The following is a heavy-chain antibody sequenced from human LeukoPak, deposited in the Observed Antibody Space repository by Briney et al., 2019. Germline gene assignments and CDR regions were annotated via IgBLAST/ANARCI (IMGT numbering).Heavy chain of an antibody. V-gene: IGHV3-30*01. D-gene: IGHD3-3*01. Sequence: GGSLRLSCAASGFTFSSYAMHWVRQAPGKGLEWVVVISYDGSNKYYADSVKGRFTISRDNSKNTLYLQMNSLRAEDTAVYYCASGSRITIFGVPPDMDVWGKGTTVTVSS. CDR1: GFTFSSYA. CDR3: ASGSRITIFGVPPDMDV. J-gene: IGHJ6*03. CDR2: ISYDGSNK.